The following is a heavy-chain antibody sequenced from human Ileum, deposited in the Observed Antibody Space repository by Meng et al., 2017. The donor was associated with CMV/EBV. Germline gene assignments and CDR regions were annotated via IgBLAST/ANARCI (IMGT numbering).Heavy chain of an antibody. CDR2: INHSGST. CDR3: ARGSTIAAAGSGTLYYYYGMDV. Sequence: YYWSWIRQHPGKGLEWIGEINHSGSTNYNPSLKSRVTISVDTSKNQFSLKLSSVTAADTAVYYCARGSTIAAAGSGTLYYYYGMDVWGQGTTVTVSS. V-gene: IGHV4-34*01. CDR1: YY. D-gene: IGHD6-13*01. J-gene: IGHJ6*02.